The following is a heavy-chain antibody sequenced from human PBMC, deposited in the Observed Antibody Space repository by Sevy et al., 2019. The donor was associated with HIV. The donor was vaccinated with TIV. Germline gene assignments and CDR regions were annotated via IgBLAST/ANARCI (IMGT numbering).Heavy chain of an antibody. CDR2: IKQDGSEK. J-gene: IGHJ4*02. CDR3: ARDGATGDFDY. Sequence: GGSLRLSCAASGFTFSSYWMSWVRQAPGKGLEWVANIKQDGSEKYYVDSVKGRFTISRDDAKNSLYLQMNSLRAEDTAVYYCARDGATGDFDYWGQGTLVTVSS. V-gene: IGHV3-7*01. CDR1: GFTFSSYW. D-gene: IGHD1-26*01.